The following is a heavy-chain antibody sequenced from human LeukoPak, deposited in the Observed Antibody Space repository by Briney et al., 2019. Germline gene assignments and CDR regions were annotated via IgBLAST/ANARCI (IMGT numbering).Heavy chain of an antibody. Sequence: SETLSLTRTVSVGSLSSYYWSWSPQPPGQGLECMRYIYYSGSTNSNPSLKSRVTISVDTSKNQFSLKLSSVTAADTAVYYCARLELGSGSPHYYGMDVWGQGTTVTVSS. J-gene: IGHJ6*02. CDR1: VGSLSSYY. CDR2: IYYSGST. CDR3: ARLELGSGSPHYYGMDV. V-gene: IGHV4-59*08. D-gene: IGHD3-10*01.